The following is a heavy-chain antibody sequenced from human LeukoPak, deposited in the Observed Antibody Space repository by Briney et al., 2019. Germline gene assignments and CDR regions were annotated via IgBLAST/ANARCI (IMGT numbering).Heavy chain of an antibody. CDR2: ISDSISTSTSST. V-gene: IGHV3-48*04. Sequence: GSLRLSCAASGFTFGSHSMNWVRQAPGRGLEWVSYISDSISTSTSSTHYADSVKGRFTISRDNAKNSLYLQMNSLRAEDTAVYYCARAAHEDILTGIMKYYFDYWGQGTLVTVSS. J-gene: IGHJ4*02. CDR1: GFTFGSHS. D-gene: IGHD3-9*01. CDR3: ARAAHEDILTGIMKYYFDY.